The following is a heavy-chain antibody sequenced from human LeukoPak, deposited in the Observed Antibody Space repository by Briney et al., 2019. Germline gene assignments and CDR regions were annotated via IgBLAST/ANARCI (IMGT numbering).Heavy chain of an antibody. CDR1: GYSISSGSYY. CDR2: IYTSGST. Sequence: PSETLSLTCAVSGYSISSGSYYWSWIRQPAGKGLEWIGRIYTSGSTNYNPSLKSRVTISVDTSKDQFSLKLSSVTAADTAVYYCAREGTGRFLEWLNYYYYMDVWGKGTTVTVSS. CDR3: AREGTGRFLEWLNYYYYMDV. J-gene: IGHJ6*03. V-gene: IGHV4-61*02. D-gene: IGHD3-3*01.